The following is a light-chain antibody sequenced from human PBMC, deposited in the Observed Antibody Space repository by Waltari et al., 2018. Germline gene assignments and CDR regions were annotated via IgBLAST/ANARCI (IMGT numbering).Light chain of an antibody. CDR3: CSYVRSTWV. CDR1: SSDVGKYNL. Sequence: QSALTQPASVSGSPGQSITISCTGTSSDVGKYNLVSWYQQHPGNAPKVLIYEVRKRPSGVSNRFSGSKSGNTASLTISGLQAEDEADYYCCSYVRSTWVFGGGTKLTVL. J-gene: IGLJ3*02. CDR2: EVR. V-gene: IGLV2-23*02.